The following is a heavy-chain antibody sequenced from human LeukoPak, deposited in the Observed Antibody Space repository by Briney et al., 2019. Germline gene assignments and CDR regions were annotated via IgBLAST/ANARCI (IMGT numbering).Heavy chain of an antibody. V-gene: IGHV4-30-2*01. CDR2: IYHSGST. CDR1: GGSISSGGYS. D-gene: IGHD2-21*02. J-gene: IGHJ5*02. Sequence: SQTLSLTCAVSGGSISSGGYSWSWIRQPPGKGLEWIGYIYHSGSTYYNPSLKSRVTISVDRSKNQFSLKLSSVTAADTAVYYCARVGTRDCGGDCYPCDPWGQGTLVTVSS. CDR3: ARVGTRDCGGDCYPCDP.